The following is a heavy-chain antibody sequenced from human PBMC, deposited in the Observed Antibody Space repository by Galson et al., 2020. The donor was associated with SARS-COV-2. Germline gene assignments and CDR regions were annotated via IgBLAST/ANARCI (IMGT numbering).Heavy chain of an antibody. Sequence: GESLKISCAASGFTFRSYSMNWVRQAPGKGLEWVSSISSSSSYIYYADSVKGRFTISRDNAKNSLYLQMNSLRAEDTAVYYCATDYGDYVRYFYYGMDVWGQGTTVTVSS. CDR2: ISSSSSYI. D-gene: IGHD4-17*01. CDR1: GFTFRSYS. CDR3: ATDYGDYVRYFYYGMDV. V-gene: IGHV3-21*01. J-gene: IGHJ6*02.